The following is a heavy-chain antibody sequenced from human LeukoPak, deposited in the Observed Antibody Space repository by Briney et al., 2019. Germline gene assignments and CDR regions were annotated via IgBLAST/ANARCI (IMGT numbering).Heavy chain of an antibody. CDR2: IRYDGSNK. V-gene: IGHV3-30*02. CDR3: AKWGGERSAGAGALVLDI. D-gene: IGHD6-13*01. CDR1: GFTFGSYG. Sequence: PGGSLRLSCAASGFTFGSYGMHWVRQAPGKGLEWVAFIRYDGSNKYYADSVKGRFTISRDNSKNTLYLQMNSLRAEDTAVYYCAKWGGERSAGAGALVLDIWGQGTMVTVSS. J-gene: IGHJ3*02.